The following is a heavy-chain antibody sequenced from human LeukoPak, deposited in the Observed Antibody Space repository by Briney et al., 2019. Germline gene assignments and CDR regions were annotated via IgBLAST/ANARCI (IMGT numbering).Heavy chain of an antibody. V-gene: IGHV3-23*01. D-gene: IGHD5-18*01. Sequence: GGSLRLSCVASGFTFRDFSMSWVRQAPGRGLEWVSVISSGSDHTYYADSVKGRFTISRDNSENIVYLQMNNLRAEDTAVYYCAGRVTGYSSGYVYWGQGTLVTVSS. CDR2: ISSGSDHT. CDR3: AGRVTGYSSGYVY. CDR1: GFTFRDFS. J-gene: IGHJ4*02.